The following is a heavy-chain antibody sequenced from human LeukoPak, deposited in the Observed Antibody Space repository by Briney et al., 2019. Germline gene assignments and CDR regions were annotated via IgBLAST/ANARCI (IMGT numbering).Heavy chain of an antibody. CDR1: GFTFSNYD. J-gene: IGHJ4*02. CDR2: ISSGGTT. V-gene: IGHV3-23*01. Sequence: GGSLRLSCATSGFTFSNYDMSWVRQAPGKGLEWVSIISSGGTTYSADSVKGRFTVSRDNSKNTLYLQMESLRAEDMALYYCSGSKNYYFDYWGQGTLVTVSS. D-gene: IGHD1-26*01. CDR3: SGSKNYYFDY.